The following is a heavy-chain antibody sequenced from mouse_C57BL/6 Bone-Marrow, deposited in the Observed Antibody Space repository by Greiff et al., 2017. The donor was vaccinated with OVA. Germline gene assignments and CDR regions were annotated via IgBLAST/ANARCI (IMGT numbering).Heavy chain of an antibody. V-gene: IGHV1-19*01. D-gene: IGHD2-4*01. CDR2: INPYNGGT. CDR1: GYTFTDYY. J-gene: IGHJ4*01. CDR3: ANLYDYGYAMDY. Sequence: EVQLQQSGPVLVKPGASVKMSCKASGYTFTDYYMNWVKQSHGKSLEWIGVINPYNGGTSYNQKFKGKATLTVDKSSSTAYMELNSLTSEDSAVYYCANLYDYGYAMDYWGQGTGVTVSA.